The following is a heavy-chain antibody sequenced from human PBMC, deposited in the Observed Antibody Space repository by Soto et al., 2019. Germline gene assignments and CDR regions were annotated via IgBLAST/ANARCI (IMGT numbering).Heavy chain of an antibody. J-gene: IGHJ6*02. CDR1: GYSFTSYW. V-gene: IGHV5-10-1*01. CDR2: IDPSDSYT. CDR3: ATQAYYYYGMDV. Sequence: GESLKISCKGSGYSFTSYWISWVRQLPGKGLEWMGRIDPSDSYTSYSPSFQGHVTISADKSISTAYLQWSSLKASDTAMYYCATQAYYYYGMDVWGQGTTVTVSS.